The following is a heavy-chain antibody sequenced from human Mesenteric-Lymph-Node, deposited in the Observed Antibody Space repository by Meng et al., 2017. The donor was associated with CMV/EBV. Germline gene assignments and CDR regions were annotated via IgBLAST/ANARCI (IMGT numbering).Heavy chain of an antibody. CDR2: MSSSSGYK. CDR3: ARVVRRNDFDY. CDR1: GFTFSTYS. V-gene: IGHV3-21*01. J-gene: IGHJ4*02. D-gene: IGHD2-21*01. Sequence: SCAASGFTFSTYSMSWVRQAPGKGLEWVSSMSSSSGYKYYADSVKGRFTISRDNAKNSLYLQMNSLGAEDTAVYYCARVVRRNDFDYWGQGTLVTVSS.